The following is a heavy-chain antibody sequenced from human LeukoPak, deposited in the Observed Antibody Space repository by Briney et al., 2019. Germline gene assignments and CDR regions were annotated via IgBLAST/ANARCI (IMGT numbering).Heavy chain of an antibody. CDR1: GFPFSDFG. CDR3: AREHTRAATGTHWFGP. J-gene: IGHJ5*02. V-gene: IGHV3-33*08. CDR2: VWYDGTNK. D-gene: IGHD6-13*01. Sequence: PGGSLRLSCAASGFPFSDFGMHWVRQAPGKGLEWVAVVWYDGTNKDYTDSVKGRFTISRDNSRNTLYLQMSSLRVEDTAVYYCAREHTRAATGTHWFGPWGQGTVVTVSS.